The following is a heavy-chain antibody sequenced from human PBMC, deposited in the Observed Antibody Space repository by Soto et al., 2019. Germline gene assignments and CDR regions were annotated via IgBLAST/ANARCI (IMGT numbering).Heavy chain of an antibody. CDR3: ARYSFGFAY. CDR2: IYYGGST. J-gene: IGHJ4*02. CDR1: GGSISSGGFS. V-gene: IGHV4-30-2*01. Sequence: SETLSLTCSVSGGSISSGGFSWSWIRQPPGKGLEWIGYIYYGGSTYYNPSLKSRVTMSVDRSKNQFSLELGSVTAADTAVYYCARYSFGFAYWGRGTLLTVSS. D-gene: IGHD5-18*01.